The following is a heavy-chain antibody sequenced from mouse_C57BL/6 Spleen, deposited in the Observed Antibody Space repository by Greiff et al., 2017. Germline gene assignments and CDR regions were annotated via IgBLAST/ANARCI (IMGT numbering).Heavy chain of an antibody. CDR1: GFNIKDDY. D-gene: IGHD2-5*01. CDR2: IDPENGDT. J-gene: IGHJ3*01. CDR3: TTRHYSNYPFAY. V-gene: IGHV14-4*01. Sequence: VQLQQSGAELVRPGASVKLSCTASGFNIKDDYMHWVKQRPEQGLEWIGWIDPENGDTEYASKFQGKATITADTSSNTAYLQLSSLTSEDTAVYYCTTRHYSNYPFAYWGQGTLVTVSA.